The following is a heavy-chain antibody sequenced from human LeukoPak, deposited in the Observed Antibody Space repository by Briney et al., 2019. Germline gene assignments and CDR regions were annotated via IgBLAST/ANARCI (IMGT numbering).Heavy chain of an antibody. Sequence: PEGSLRLSCAASGFTFSSYAMSWVRQAPGKGLEWVSAISGSGGSTYYADSVKGRFTISRDNSKNTLYLQMNSLRAEDTAVYYCAKDPTTEVATPPDYWGQGTLVTVSS. J-gene: IGHJ4*02. CDR2: ISGSGGST. CDR1: GFTFSSYA. CDR3: AKDPTTEVATPPDY. D-gene: IGHD5-12*01. V-gene: IGHV3-23*01.